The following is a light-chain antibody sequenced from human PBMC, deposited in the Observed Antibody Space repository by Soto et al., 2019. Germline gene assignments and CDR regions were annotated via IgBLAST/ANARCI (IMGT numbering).Light chain of an antibody. V-gene: IGKV3-20*01. CDR1: ESVAG. J-gene: IGKJ1*01. CDR3: QYYGGSPRT. Sequence: EIFLTQSPGTLSLSPGEGTTLSCRASESVAGLAWYQQKPGQAPRLLIYGASTRATGIPDRFSGSGSGTDFTLTISRLEPEDFAVYYCQYYGGSPRTFGRGTKVDIK. CDR2: GAS.